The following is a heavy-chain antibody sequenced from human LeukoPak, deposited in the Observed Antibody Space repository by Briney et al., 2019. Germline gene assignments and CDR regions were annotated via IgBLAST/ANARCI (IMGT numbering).Heavy chain of an antibody. CDR3: ARDRGGRVHHWFDP. CDR2: IRYDGSNK. V-gene: IGHV3-30*02. J-gene: IGHJ5*02. Sequence: GGSLRLSCAASGFTFSSYDIHWVRQAPGKGLEWVAFIRYDGSNKYYADSVRGRFTISRDNAKNSLYLQMSSLRAEDTAVYYCARDRGGRVHHWFDPWGQGTLVTVSS. CDR1: GFTFSSYD. D-gene: IGHD3-10*01.